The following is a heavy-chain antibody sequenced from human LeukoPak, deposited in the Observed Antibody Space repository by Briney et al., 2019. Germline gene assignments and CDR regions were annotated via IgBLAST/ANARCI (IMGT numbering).Heavy chain of an antibody. CDR3: AKGGKWDVTPFDY. Sequence: GSLRLSCVASGFTFSSYAMSWVRQAPGKGLEWVSAISGSGASTSHADSVKGRFTISRDNSKNTLYLQVNSLRAEDTAVYYCAKGGKWDVTPFDYWGQGTLVTVSS. D-gene: IGHD1-26*01. CDR2: ISGSGAST. V-gene: IGHV3-23*01. CDR1: GFTFSSYA. J-gene: IGHJ4*02.